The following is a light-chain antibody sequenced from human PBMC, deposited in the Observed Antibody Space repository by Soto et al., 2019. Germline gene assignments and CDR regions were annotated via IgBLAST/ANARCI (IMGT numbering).Light chain of an antibody. CDR3: QQYGTSPLT. Sequence: EIVLTQSPGTLSLSPGERATLSCRASQSVSSSYLAWYQQKPGQAPRLLIYGASSRATGIPDRFSGSGSGTEFTLTISRLKPEDFEVYYCQQYGTSPLTFGGGTKVDIK. CDR1: QSVSSSY. V-gene: IGKV3-20*01. J-gene: IGKJ4*01. CDR2: GAS.